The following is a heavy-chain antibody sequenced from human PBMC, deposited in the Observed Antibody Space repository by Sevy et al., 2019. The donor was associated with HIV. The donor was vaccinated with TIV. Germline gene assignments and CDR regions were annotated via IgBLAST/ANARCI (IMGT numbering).Heavy chain of an antibody. J-gene: IGHJ4*02. D-gene: IGHD5-12*01. CDR3: AIGHGYIIGLDY. CDR1: GFTFDDYA. CDR2: ISWNSGSI. Sequence: GGSLRLSCAASGFTFDDYAMHWVRQAPGKGLEWVSGISWNSGSIGYADSVKGRFTISRDNAKNSLYLQMNSLRAEDTALYDCAIGHGYIIGLDYWGQGTLVTVSS. V-gene: IGHV3-9*01.